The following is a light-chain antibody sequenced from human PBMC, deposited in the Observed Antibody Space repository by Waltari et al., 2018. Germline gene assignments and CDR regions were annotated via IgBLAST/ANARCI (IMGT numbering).Light chain of an antibody. J-gene: IGKJ5*01. CDR2: DAS. CDR1: QSVSSY. V-gene: IGKV3-11*01. Sequence: EIVLTQSPATLSLSPGERATLSCRASQSVSSYLAWYQQKPGQAPRLLIYDASNRATGIPARFSGSGSGTDFTLTSSSLEPEDFAVYYCQQRSTSITFGQGTRLEIK. CDR3: QQRSTSIT.